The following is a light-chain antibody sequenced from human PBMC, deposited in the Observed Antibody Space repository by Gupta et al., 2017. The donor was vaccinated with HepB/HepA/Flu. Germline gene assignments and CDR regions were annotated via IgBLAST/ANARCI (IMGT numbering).Light chain of an antibody. V-gene: IGLV3-21*01. J-gene: IGLJ2*01. Sequence: SYVLTQPLSVSLAPGKTARITCGGTNVGERSVQWYQHRSGQAPVLVIYDDKERPSGIPERFSGSNSGNTATLTISGVEVGDEADYYCHVWDNTSDYPVIFGGGTKLTVL. CDR3: HVWDNTSDYPVI. CDR2: DDK. CDR1: NVGERS.